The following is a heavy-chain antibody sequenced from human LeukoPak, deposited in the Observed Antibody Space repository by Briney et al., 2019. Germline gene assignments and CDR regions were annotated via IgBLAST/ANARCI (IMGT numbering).Heavy chain of an antibody. CDR1: GGSISSSNW. CDR3: AKRPIAAAARFDP. D-gene: IGHD6-13*01. Sequence: PSETLSLTCAVSGGSISSSNWWSWVRQPPGKGLEWIGEIYHSGSTNYNPSLKSRVTISVDKSKNQFSLKLSSVTAADTAVYYCAKRPIAAAARFDPWGQGTLVTVSS. J-gene: IGHJ5*02. CDR2: IYHSGST. V-gene: IGHV4-4*02.